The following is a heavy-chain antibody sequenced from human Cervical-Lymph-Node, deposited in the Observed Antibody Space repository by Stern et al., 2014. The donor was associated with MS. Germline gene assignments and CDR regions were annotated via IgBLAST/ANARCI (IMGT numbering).Heavy chain of an antibody. J-gene: IGHJ4*02. CDR3: ARGGGSLSI. CDR2: IPSSGRYI. CDR1: GFTFSNSA. Sequence: VQLVESGGGLVKPGGSLRLSCGASGFTFSNSAMNWVRQAPGEGLEWVSSIPSSGRYIFYADSVKGRFTISRDNANNSLYLQMNSLRAEDTAVYYCARGGGSLSIWGQGNLVTVSS. D-gene: IGHD1-26*01. V-gene: IGHV3-21*02.